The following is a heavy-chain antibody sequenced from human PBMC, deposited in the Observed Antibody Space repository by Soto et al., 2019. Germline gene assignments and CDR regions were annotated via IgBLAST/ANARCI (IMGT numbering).Heavy chain of an antibody. V-gene: IGHV4-59*01. CDR3: ARDWDSSGLFDP. CDR1: GASITTYY. CDR2: ISYSGST. Sequence: SETVSLTGSVSGASITTYYWSWIRQPPGKGLEWIGSISYSGSTKYNPSLESRVMISLDTSKNQFSLRLTSVTAADTALYYCARDWDSSGLFDPWGQGALVTVSS. D-gene: IGHD3-10*01. J-gene: IGHJ5*02.